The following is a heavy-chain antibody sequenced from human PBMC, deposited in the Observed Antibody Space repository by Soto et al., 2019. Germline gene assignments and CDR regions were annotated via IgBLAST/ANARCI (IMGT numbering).Heavy chain of an antibody. V-gene: IGHV3-21*05. CDR2: ISPGSRYP. D-gene: IGHD2-15*01. CDR1: GFTFSSYS. CDR3: VRGGGGGLFDP. J-gene: IGHJ5*02. Sequence: GGSLRLSCAASGFTFSSYSMSWIRQAPGKGLEWLSYISPGSRYPAYADSVKGRFTISRDNAKRSLYLQMMSLTAEDTAIYYCVRGGGGGLFDPWGQGTMVTVSS.